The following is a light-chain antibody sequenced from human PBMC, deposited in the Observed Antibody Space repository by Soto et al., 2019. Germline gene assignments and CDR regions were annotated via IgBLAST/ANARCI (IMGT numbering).Light chain of an antibody. Sequence: MTQSPATLSVSPGERATLSCRPSQSVGRNVAWYQQKPGQVPRLLIYGTSTRATGVPARFSGSGSATEYTLTISSLQSEDSAVYYCQEYSNWWAFGQGTKVEI. V-gene: IGKV3-15*01. CDR3: QEYSNWWA. CDR2: GTS. J-gene: IGKJ1*01. CDR1: QSVGRN.